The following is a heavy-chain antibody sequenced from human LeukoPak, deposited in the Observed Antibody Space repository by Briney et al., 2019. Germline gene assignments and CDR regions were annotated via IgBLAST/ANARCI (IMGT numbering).Heavy chain of an antibody. V-gene: IGHV1-58*01. Sequence: SVKVSCKASGFTFTSSAVQWVRQARGQRFEWIGWIVVGSGNTNYAQKFQERVTITRDMSTSTAYMELSSLRSEDTAVYYCAAESGSYGLSFDPWGQGTLVTVSS. CDR1: GFTFTSSA. J-gene: IGHJ5*02. CDR2: IVVGSGNT. D-gene: IGHD1-26*01. CDR3: AAESGSYGLSFDP.